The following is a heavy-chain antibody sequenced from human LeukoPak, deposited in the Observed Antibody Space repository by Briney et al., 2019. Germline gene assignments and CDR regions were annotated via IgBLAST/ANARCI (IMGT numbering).Heavy chain of an antibody. CDR2: INPYSGGT. J-gene: IGHJ4*02. Sequence: ASVKVSCKASGYSFTGYYMHWVRQAPGQGLEWMGWINPYSGGTNYAQKFQGRVTMTRDTSISTAYMELSRLRSDDAAVYYCVRDRTKYCSSTSCPLDYWGQGTLVTVSS. V-gene: IGHV1-2*02. CDR1: GYSFTGYY. D-gene: IGHD2-2*01. CDR3: VRDRTKYCSSTSCPLDY.